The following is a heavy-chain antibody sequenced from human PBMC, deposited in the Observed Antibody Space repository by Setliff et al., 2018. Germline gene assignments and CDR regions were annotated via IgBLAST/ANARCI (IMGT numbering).Heavy chain of an antibody. CDR3: ARRATYYNFWSGYYDY. D-gene: IGHD3-3*01. J-gene: IGHJ4*02. CDR1: GGSFSGYY. CDR2: INHSGST. V-gene: IGHV4-34*01. Sequence: SETLSLTCAVYGGSFSGYYWSWIRQPPGKGLEWIGEINHSGSTNYNPSLKSRVTISVDTSKNQFSLKLSSVTAADTAVYYCARRATYYNFWSGYYDYWGQGTLVTVSS.